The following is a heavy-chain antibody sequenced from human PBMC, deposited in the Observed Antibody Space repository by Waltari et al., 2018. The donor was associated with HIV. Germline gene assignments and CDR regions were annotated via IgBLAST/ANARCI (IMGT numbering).Heavy chain of an antibody. CDR1: GFKFGNYA. D-gene: IGHD2-8*01. V-gene: IGHV3-9*01. J-gene: IGHJ6*02. CDR2: ISWNSGNR. CDR3: AKDMGIFYAYGMYV. Sequence: EAQLVESGGGSVQPGRSLRLSCAASGFKFGNYAMNWVRQAPGKALEWVSGISWNSGNREYADSVKGRFTISRDNGKNSLYLQMNSLRSEDTGLYYCAKDMGIFYAYGMYVWGQGTAVTVSS.